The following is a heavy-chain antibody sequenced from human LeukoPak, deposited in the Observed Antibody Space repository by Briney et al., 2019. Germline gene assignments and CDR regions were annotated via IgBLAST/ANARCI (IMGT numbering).Heavy chain of an antibody. D-gene: IGHD3-16*02. CDR1: GCTFSNAW. CDR2: IKSKTDGGTT. J-gene: IGHJ4*02. V-gene: IGHV3-15*01. Sequence: GGSLRLSCAASGCTFSNAWMSWVRQAPGKGLEWVGRIKSKTDGGTTDYAPPVKASFTISRHDSKTTLYLQMNSLQTEDTAVYYCTTFMITFGGVIAAFDYWGQGTLVTVSS. CDR3: TTFMITFGGVIAAFDY.